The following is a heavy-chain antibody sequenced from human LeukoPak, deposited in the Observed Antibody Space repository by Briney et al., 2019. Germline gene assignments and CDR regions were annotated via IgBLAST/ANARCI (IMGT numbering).Heavy chain of an antibody. J-gene: IGHJ3*02. CDR1: GFTFTSSA. CDR2: ITGSGGTT. D-gene: IGHD1-26*01. Sequence: GGSLRLSCAASGFTFTSSAMSWVPQAPGKGLEWVSSITGSGGTTYYADSAKGRFTISRDNSKNTLYLQMNSLRADDTAVYYCAGGSYSTSYAFDIWGQGTTVTVSS. CDR3: AGGSYSTSYAFDI. V-gene: IGHV3-23*01.